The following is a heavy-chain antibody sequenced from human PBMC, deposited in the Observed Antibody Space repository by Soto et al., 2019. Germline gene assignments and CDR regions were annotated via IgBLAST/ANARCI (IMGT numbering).Heavy chain of an antibody. Sequence: QVQLVESGGGVVQPGRSLRLSCAASGFTFSSYAMHWVRQAPGKGLEWVAAIWYDGSNRYYADSVKGRFTISRENSNYVRYLQMHSLRAEDTAVYYCAREEDCSSTTCYRGHFDYWGQGTLVTVSS. CDR3: AREEDCSSTTCYRGHFDY. CDR2: IWYDGSNR. CDR1: GFTFSSYA. V-gene: IGHV3-33*01. D-gene: IGHD2-2*01. J-gene: IGHJ4*02.